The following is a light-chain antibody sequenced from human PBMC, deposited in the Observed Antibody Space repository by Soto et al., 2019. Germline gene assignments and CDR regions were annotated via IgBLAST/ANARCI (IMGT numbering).Light chain of an antibody. Sequence: DIQLTQSPSFLSASVGDRVSFTCRASQDIISFLAWYQQKPGKAPKLLIYAASTLQSGVPSRFSGSGSGTEFTLTISSLQPEDFATYYCQQRNSYRIFTFGPGTKVDIK. CDR3: QQRNSYRIFT. V-gene: IGKV1-9*01. CDR2: AAS. CDR1: QDIISF. J-gene: IGKJ3*01.